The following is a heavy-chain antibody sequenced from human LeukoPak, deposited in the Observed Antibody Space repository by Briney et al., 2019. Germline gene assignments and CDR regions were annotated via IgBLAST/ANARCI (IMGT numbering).Heavy chain of an antibody. V-gene: IGHV3-7*01. CDR3: ARLIPGRLVVDY. Sequence: PGGSLRLSCAASGFTFSNYWMTWVRQAPGKGLEWVANIKQDESERYYVDSVKGRFTISRDNAKNSLYLQMNSLRAEGTAMYYCARLIPGRLVVDYWGQGTLVTVSS. J-gene: IGHJ4*02. D-gene: IGHD3-10*01. CDR2: IKQDESER. CDR1: GFTFSNYW.